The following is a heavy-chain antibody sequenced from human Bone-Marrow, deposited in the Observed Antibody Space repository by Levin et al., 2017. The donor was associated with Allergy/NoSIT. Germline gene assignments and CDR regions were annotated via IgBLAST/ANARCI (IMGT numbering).Heavy chain of an antibody. CDR1: GFTFSSYG. J-gene: IGHJ4*02. V-gene: IGHV3-30*18. CDR3: AKEPGGSGSYPFY. Sequence: GGSLRLSCAASGFTFSSYGMHWVRQAPGKGLEWVAVISYDGSNKYYADSVKGRFTISRDNSKNTLYLQMNSLRAEDTAVYYCAKEPGGSGSYPFYWGQGTLVTVSS. D-gene: IGHD3-10*01. CDR2: ISYDGSNK.